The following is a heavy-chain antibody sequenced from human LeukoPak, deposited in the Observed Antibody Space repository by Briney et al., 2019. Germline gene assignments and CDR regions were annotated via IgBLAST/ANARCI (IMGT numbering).Heavy chain of an antibody. V-gene: IGHV3-9*01. CDR2: ISWNSGSI. CDR1: GFTFDDYA. Sequence: PGGSLRLSCAASGFTFDDYAMHWVRQAPGKGLEWVSGISWNSGSIGYADSVKGRFTISRDNAKNTLYLQMNSLRVEDTAVYYCARRAAALDAFDIWGQGTMVTVSS. D-gene: IGHD6-13*01. CDR3: ARRAAALDAFDI. J-gene: IGHJ3*02.